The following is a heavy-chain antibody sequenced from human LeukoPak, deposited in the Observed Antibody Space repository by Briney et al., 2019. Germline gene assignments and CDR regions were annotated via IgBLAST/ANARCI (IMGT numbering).Heavy chain of an antibody. CDR3: GIEGGDYVSGGLGLDY. D-gene: IGHD3-16*01. Sequence: SETLSLTCAAYGGSFSGYYWSWIRQPPGKGLEWIGEINHSGSTNYNPSPKSRVTIAVDASINHSSLKLSSVTAADTAVYYCGIEGGDYVSGGLGLDYWGQGTLVTVSS. V-gene: IGHV4-34*01. J-gene: IGHJ4*02. CDR2: INHSGST. CDR1: GGSFSGYY.